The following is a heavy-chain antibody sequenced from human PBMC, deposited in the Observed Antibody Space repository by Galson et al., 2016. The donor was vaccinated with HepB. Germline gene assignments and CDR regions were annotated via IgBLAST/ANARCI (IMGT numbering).Heavy chain of an antibody. CDR2: SHHSGSA. J-gene: IGHJ3*01. V-gene: IGHV4-30-2*01. CDR3: ARRAGDEDAFDV. D-gene: IGHD7-27*01. Sequence: TLSLTCVVSGASVSTPGYSWSWIRQPPGKGLECIGFSHHSGSAYYNPSLKSRVTISVDRSKNEFSLSLNSVTAADTAVYFCARRAGDEDAFDVWGQGTMVTVSS. CDR1: GASVSTPGYS.